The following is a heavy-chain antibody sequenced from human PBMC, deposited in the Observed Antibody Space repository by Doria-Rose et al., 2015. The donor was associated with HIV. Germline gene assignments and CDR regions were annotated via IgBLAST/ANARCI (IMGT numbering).Heavy chain of an antibody. CDR2: IFSDDES. J-gene: IGHJ4*02. Sequence: QVTLKESGPVLVKPTETLTLTCTVSGVSLSSPGMGVSWIRQPPGKALEWLANIFSDDESSYKASLKSRLTISRGTSKSQVVRTMTDMDPVDTATYYCARIKSSRWYHKYYLGFWGQGTLVIVSA. D-gene: IGHD6-13*01. V-gene: IGHV2-26*01. CDR3: ARIKSSRWYHKYYLGF. CDR1: GVSLSSPGMG.